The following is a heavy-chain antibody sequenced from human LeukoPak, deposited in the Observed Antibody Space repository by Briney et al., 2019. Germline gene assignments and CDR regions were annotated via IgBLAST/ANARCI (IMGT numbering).Heavy chain of an antibody. J-gene: IGHJ4*02. CDR2: INSDGSST. CDR3: ARDRGLYGDYVQ. V-gene: IGHV3-74*01. D-gene: IGHD4-17*01. Sequence: PGGSLRLSCVASGFTFSTHWMHWVRQAPGKGLVWVSRINSDGSSTSYADSVKGRFTISRDNAKNTLYLQMNSLRAEDTAVYYCARDRGLYGDYVQWGQGTLVTVSS. CDR1: GFTFSTHW.